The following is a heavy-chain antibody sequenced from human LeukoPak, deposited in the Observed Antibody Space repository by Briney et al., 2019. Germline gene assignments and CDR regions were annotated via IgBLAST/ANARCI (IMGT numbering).Heavy chain of an antibody. V-gene: IGHV3-30*18. CDR1: GFTFSNYA. D-gene: IGHD4-17*01. CDR2: ISYDGSNR. J-gene: IGHJ4*02. CDR3: AKLFGDFDI. Sequence: GGSLRLSCVASGFTFSNYAMHWVRQAPGKGLEWVALISYDGSNRYYADSVKGRFTIFRDNSKNTLCLQMNNLRPEDTAVYYCAKLFGDFDIWGQGTLVTVSS.